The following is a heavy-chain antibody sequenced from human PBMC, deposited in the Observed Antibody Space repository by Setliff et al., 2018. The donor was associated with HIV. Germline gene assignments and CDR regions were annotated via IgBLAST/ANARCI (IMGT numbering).Heavy chain of an antibody. D-gene: IGHD1-1*01. J-gene: IGHJ3*02. Sequence: SETLSLTCAVSGDSINSRYWWSWVRQPPGKGLEWIGEIFQSYTTNYNPSLKSRVTISVDRSKNQFFLRLTSVTAADTAVYYCRVWILRDTSDIWGQGTVVT. CDR1: GDSINSRYW. V-gene: IGHV4-4*02. CDR2: IFQSYTT. CDR3: RVWILRDTSDI.